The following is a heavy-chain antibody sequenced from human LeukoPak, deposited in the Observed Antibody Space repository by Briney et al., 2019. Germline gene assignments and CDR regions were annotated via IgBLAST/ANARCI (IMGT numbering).Heavy chain of an antibody. J-gene: IGHJ4*02. V-gene: IGHV4-31*03. CDR3: ARADTVVINYFDY. CDR1: GGSISSGSYY. D-gene: IGHD4-23*01. Sequence: SETLSLTCTVSGGSISSGSYYWSWIRQHPGKGLEWIGYIYYSGSTYYNPSLKSRVTISVDTSKNQFSLKLSSVTAADTAVYYCARADTVVINYFDYWGQGTLVTVSS. CDR2: IYYSGST.